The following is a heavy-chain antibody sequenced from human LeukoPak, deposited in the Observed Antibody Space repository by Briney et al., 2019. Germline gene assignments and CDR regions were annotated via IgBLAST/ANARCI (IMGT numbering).Heavy chain of an antibody. J-gene: IGHJ5*02. V-gene: IGHV1-18*01. CDR1: GYTFTNYG. Sequence: ASVKVSCKASGYTFTNYGITWVRQAPGQGLEWMGWISTSQGNTNYAQKFQGRVTMTTDTYTRTAYMELRSLRSDDTAVYYCARDLGHSSGWYWFDPWGQGTLVTVSS. CDR3: ARDLGHSSGWYWFDP. D-gene: IGHD6-19*01. CDR2: ISTSQGNT.